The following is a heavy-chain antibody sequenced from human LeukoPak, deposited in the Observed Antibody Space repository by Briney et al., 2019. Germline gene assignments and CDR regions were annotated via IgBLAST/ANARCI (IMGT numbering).Heavy chain of an antibody. Sequence: AGRSLRLSCAASGFTFSSYGMHWVRQAPGKGLEWVAVIWYDGSNKYYADSVKGRFTISRDNSKNTLYLQMNSLGAEETAVYYCARGLLPPRPVTSGNWFDPWGQGTLVTVSS. J-gene: IGHJ5*02. CDR2: IWYDGSNK. V-gene: IGHV3-33*01. CDR3: ARGLLPPRPVTSGNWFDP. CDR1: GFTFSSYG. D-gene: IGHD4-17*01.